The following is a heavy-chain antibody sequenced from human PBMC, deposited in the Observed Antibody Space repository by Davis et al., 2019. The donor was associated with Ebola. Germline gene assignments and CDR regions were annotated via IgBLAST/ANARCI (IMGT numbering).Heavy chain of an antibody. J-gene: IGHJ6*02. D-gene: IGHD4-17*01. CDR2: IWYDGKKI. CDR3: ARSGDYNNNNGYYYYFGVDV. Sequence: PGGSLRLSCAASGFIFSNYGMNWVRQAPGKGLEWAAIIWYDGKKIYYADSVKGRFTISRDNSKNTVYLQMNSLRVEDSAVYYCARSGDYNNNNGYYYYFGVDVWGQGTTVTVSS. CDR1: GFIFSNYG. V-gene: IGHV3-33*01.